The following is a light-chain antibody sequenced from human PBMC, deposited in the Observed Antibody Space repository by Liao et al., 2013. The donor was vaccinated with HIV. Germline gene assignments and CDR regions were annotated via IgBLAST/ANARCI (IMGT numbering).Light chain of an antibody. CDR1: NIGDKS. V-gene: IGLV3-21*01. J-gene: IGLJ3*02. CDR3: QAWDSNSWV. CDR2: YDN. Sequence: SNVLTQPPSVSVAPGQTARITCGGDNIGDKSVHWYQQRPGQAPVLLIYYDNDRPSGTPERFSGSTSGNTATLTISRVEAGDEADYYCQAWDSNSWVFGGGTELTVL.